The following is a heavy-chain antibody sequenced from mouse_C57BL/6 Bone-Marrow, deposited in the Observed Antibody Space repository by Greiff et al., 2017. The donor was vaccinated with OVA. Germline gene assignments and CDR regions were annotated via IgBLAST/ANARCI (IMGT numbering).Heavy chain of an antibody. CDR2: INPGSGGT. V-gene: IGHV1-54*01. CDR3: ARWLLGYYYAMDY. D-gene: IGHD2-3*01. J-gene: IGHJ4*01. Sequence: VNLVESGAELVRPGTSVKVSCKASGYAFTNYLIEWVKQRPGQGLEWIGVINPGSGGTNYNEKFKGKATLTADKSSSTAYMQLSSLTSEDSAVYFCARWLLGYYYAMDYWGQGTSVTVSS. CDR1: GYAFTNYL.